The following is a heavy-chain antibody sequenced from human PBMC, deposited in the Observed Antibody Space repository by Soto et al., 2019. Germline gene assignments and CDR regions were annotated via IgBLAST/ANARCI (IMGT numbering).Heavy chain of an antibody. CDR1: GYTLTELS. D-gene: IGHD2-2*01. J-gene: IGHJ5*02. V-gene: IGHV1-24*01. CDR2: FDPEDGET. Sequence: ASVKVSCKVSGYTLTELSMHWVRQAPGEGLEWMGGFDPEDGETIYAQKFQGRVTMTEDTSTDTAYIKLSSLRSEDTAVYDCATGPRGYCSSTSCYRGGWFDPWGQGTLVTVSS. CDR3: ATGPRGYCSSTSCYRGGWFDP.